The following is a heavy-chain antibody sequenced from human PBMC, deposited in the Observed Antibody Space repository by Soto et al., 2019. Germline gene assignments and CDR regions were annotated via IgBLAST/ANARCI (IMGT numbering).Heavy chain of an antibody. CDR2: IISSSSSI. Sequence: GGSLRLSCAASGFTFSSYSMNWVRQAPGKGREWVSYIISSSSSIYYADSVKGRFTISRDNAKNSLYLQMNSLRDEDTAVYYCARELSGYVELYYFDYWGQGTLVTVSS. V-gene: IGHV3-48*02. J-gene: IGHJ4*02. CDR3: ARELSGYVELYYFDY. D-gene: IGHD5-12*01. CDR1: GFTFSSYS.